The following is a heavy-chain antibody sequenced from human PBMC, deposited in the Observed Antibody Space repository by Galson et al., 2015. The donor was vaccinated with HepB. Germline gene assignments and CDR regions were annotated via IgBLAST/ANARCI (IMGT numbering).Heavy chain of an antibody. CDR1: GGSISSSSYY. Sequence: ETLSLTCTVSGGSISSSSYYWGWIRQPPGKGLEWIGSIYYSGSTYYNPSLKSRVTISVDTSKNQFSLNLSSVTAADTAVYYCARDPRAVAGTGYWGQGTLVTVSS. CDR3: ARDPRAVAGTGY. D-gene: IGHD6-19*01. CDR2: IYYSGST. V-gene: IGHV4-39*01. J-gene: IGHJ4*02.